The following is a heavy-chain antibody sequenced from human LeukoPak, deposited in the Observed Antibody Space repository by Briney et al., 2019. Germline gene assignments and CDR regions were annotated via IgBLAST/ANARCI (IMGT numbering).Heavy chain of an antibody. CDR2: IYYSGST. J-gene: IGHJ4*02. CDR1: GGSLSSSSYY. CDR3: ARDPLLVRGFDY. D-gene: IGHD3-10*01. Sequence: SETLSLTCTVSGGSLSSSSYYWGWIRQPPGKGLEWIGSIYYSGSTYYNPSLKSRVTISVDTSKNQFSLKLSSVTAADTAVYYCARDPLLVRGFDYWGQGTLVTVSS. V-gene: IGHV4-39*07.